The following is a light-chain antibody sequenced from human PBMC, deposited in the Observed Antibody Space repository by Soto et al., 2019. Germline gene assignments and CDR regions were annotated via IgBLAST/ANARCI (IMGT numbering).Light chain of an antibody. J-gene: IGKJ4*01. V-gene: IGKV1-9*01. CDR2: AAS. CDR3: QQLNSYPLT. CDR1: QGVSSY. Sequence: DIQLTQSPSFLSSSVGDIVPITCRARQGVSSYVSWYQQKPGKAPKVLIYAASTLQSAVPSRFSGSGSGTEFTLTVSSLLPEDFATYYCQQLNSYPLTFCGGTKVEIK.